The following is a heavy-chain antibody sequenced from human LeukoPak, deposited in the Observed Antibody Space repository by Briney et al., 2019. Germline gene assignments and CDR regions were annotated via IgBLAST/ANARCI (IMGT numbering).Heavy chain of an antibody. CDR2: IRHDGSNK. V-gene: IGHV3-33*08. J-gene: IGHJ6*03. D-gene: IGHD2-21*02. Sequence: GDSLRLSCAASGFTFSNYWMTWVRQAPGKGLDWLAFIRHDGSNKYYADSVKGRFTISRDNAKNSLYLQMNSLRAEDTAVYYCARHEVAYCGGDCPRPYYYMDVWGKGTTVTVSS. CDR3: ARHEVAYCGGDCPRPYYYMDV. CDR1: GFTFSNYW.